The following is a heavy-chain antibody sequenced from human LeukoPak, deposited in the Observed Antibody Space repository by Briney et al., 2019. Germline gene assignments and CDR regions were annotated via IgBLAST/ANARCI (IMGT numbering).Heavy chain of an antibody. J-gene: IGHJ4*02. CDR1: GGSFSGSY. CDR3: ARVSISLFGVVTAHFDS. V-gene: IGHV4-34*01. Sequence: PSETLSLTCGVPGGSFSGSYWGWIRQPPGKGLEWIGEINLSGSTNYNSSLTSRVTISLDTSKNQFSLNLRSVTTADTAVYCCARVSISLFGVVTAHFDSWGQGTLVAVSS. CDR2: INLSGST. D-gene: IGHD3-3*01.